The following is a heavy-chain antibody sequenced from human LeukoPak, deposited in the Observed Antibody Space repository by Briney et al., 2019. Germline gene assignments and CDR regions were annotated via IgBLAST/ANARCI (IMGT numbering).Heavy chain of an antibody. CDR1: GGSISSYY. J-gene: IGHJ3*02. CDR2: VYYSGST. CDR3: ARRHKVGAGDALDI. V-gene: IGHV4-59*08. D-gene: IGHD3-10*01. Sequence: PSETLSLTCTVSGGSISSYYWSWIRQPPGKGLEWIGYVYYSGSTNYNPSLKSRVTISVDTSKNQFSLKLNSVTAADTAVYYCARRHKVGAGDALDIWGQGTMVTVSS.